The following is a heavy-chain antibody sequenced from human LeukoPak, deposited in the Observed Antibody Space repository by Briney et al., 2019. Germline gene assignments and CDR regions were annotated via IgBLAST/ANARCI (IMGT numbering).Heavy chain of an antibody. Sequence: SETLSLTCTVSGGSISSYYWSWIRQPAGKGLEWIGRIYTSGSTNYNPSLKSRVTMSVDTSKNHFSLKLSSVTAADTAVYYCARAKKRSGRSRNFYLDVWGKGTTVTVSS. V-gene: IGHV4-4*07. J-gene: IGHJ6*03. CDR2: IYTSGST. CDR1: GGSISSYY. D-gene: IGHD1-26*01. CDR3: ARAKKRSGRSRNFYLDV.